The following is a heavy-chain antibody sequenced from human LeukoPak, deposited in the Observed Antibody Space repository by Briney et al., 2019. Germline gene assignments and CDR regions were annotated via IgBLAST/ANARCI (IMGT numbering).Heavy chain of an antibody. V-gene: IGHV4-4*07. D-gene: IGHD3-22*01. CDR1: GGSISSYY. J-gene: IGHJ3*02. Sequence: SETLSLTCTVSGGSISSYYWSWIRQPAGKGLEWIGRIYTSGNTNYNPSLKSRVTMSVDTSKNQFSLKLSSVTAADTAVYYCARVGDMYYYDSSGYYQDAFDIWGQGTMVTVSS. CDR3: ARVGDMYYYDSSGYYQDAFDI. CDR2: IYTSGNT.